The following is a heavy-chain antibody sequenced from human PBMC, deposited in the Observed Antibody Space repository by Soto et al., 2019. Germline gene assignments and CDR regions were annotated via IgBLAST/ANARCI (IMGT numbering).Heavy chain of an antibody. Sequence: LRLSCAASGFTFDDYAMHWVRQPPGKGLEWVSGISWNSGLIAYADSVKGRFTVSRDNGKNSLYLEMSSLRPEDTAFYYCAKDISGDVYNRYYHQYGMEAWGQGTAVTVSS. CDR2: ISWNSGLI. CDR3: AKDISGDVYNRYYHQYGMEA. D-gene: IGHD1-26*01. J-gene: IGHJ6*02. V-gene: IGHV3-9*01. CDR1: GFTFDDYA.